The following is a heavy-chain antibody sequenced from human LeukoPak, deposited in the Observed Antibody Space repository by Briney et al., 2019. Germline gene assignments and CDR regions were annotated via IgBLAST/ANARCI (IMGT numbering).Heavy chain of an antibody. Sequence: GGSLRLSCAASGFTFDDYAMHWVRQAPGKGLEWVSGISWNSGSVGYADSVKGRFTISRDNAKNSLYLQMNSLRAEDTALYYCAKDSDSSGRRGGDYWGQGTLVTVSS. J-gene: IGHJ4*02. V-gene: IGHV3-9*01. CDR2: ISWNSGSV. D-gene: IGHD6-19*01. CDR3: AKDSDSSGRRGGDY. CDR1: GFTFDDYA.